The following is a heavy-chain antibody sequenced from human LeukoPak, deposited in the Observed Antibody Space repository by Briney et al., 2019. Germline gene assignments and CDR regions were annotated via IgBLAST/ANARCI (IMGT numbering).Heavy chain of an antibody. CDR2: ISSSSSTI. V-gene: IGHV3-48*01. Sequence: HGGSLRLSCAASGFTFRSYSINWVRRAPGKGLKRGSYISSSSSTIYDADSVKGRFTISRDNAKNSLYLQMNSQRAEDTAVYYCARVVFGEGDDYWGQGTLVTVSS. CDR1: GFTFRSYS. D-gene: IGHD3-10*02. J-gene: IGHJ4*02. CDR3: ARVVFGEGDDY.